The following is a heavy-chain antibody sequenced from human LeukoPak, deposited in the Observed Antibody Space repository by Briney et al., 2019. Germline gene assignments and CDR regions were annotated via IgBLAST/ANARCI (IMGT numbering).Heavy chain of an antibody. V-gene: IGHV3-23*01. D-gene: IGHD3-3*01. Sequence: PGGSLRLSCAASGFTFSSYVMSWVRQAPGKGLECVSVISGSGGTTYYADAVKGRFAIARDNSKNTLYLQMNSLSAEDTAVYYCAKSGTIFGVVALGDYFDSWGQGTLVTVSS. CDR2: ISGSGGTT. CDR1: GFTFSSYV. CDR3: AKSGTIFGVVALGDYFDS. J-gene: IGHJ4*02.